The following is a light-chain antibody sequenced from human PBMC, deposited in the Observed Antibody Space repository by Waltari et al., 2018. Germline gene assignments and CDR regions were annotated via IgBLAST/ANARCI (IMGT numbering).Light chain of an antibody. CDR3: QQYNNWPET. V-gene: IGKV3-15*01. Sequence: DIVMTQSPATLSVSQGERATLSCRASQSIGSNLARYQHKPGQAPRFLIYGASTRATGIPVRFSGSGSGTEFTLTISSLQSADFAVYFCQQYNNWPETFGQGTKVEIK. J-gene: IGKJ1*01. CDR2: GAS. CDR1: QSIGSN.